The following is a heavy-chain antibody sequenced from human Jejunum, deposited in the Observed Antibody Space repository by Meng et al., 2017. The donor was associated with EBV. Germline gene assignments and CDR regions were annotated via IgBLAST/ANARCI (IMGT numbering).Heavy chain of an antibody. V-gene: IGHV3-74*01. CDR3: ARGNHGPDY. D-gene: IGHD1-14*01. CDR2: IDSDGSNT. J-gene: IGHJ4*02. Sequence: EGQLVEAEGGLVQPGGSLRLSCADSGFSFSGYWMEWARQAPGKGLVWVSRIDSDGSNTNYADSVKGRFTISRDNAKNTLHLQMNSLRPEDTAVYYCARGNHGPDYWGQGTLVTASS. CDR1: GFSFSGYW.